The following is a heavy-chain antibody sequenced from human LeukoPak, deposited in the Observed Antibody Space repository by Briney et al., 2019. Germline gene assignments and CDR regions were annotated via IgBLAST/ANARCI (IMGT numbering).Heavy chain of an antibody. J-gene: IGHJ6*03. CDR2: ISGSGGTT. CDR1: GFTFSSYG. Sequence: PGRSLRLSCAASGFTFSSYGMSSVRPAPGKGLELVSSISGSGGTTYYPDSVKGRFTISRHNSNNPLYLQINSLRAEETDVSYCAKTARRQKVVPAAIERYSNGYSVTTGWGSDYYYMDVWGKGTTVSVSS. CDR3: AKTARRQKVVPAAIERYSNGYSVTTGWGSDYYYMDV. V-gene: IGHV3-23*01. D-gene: IGHD2-2*02.